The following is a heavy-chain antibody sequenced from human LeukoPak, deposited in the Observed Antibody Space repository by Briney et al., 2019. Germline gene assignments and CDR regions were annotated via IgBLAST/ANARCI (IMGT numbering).Heavy chain of an antibody. J-gene: IGHJ3*02. CDR2: INQDGSEK. CDR3: ARSLGFYGPGAFDI. Sequence: HPGGSLRLSCAASGFTFSSYWMTWVRQAPGKGLEWVANINQDGSEKYYVDSVKGRFTISRDNAKNSLYLQMNSLRAEDTAVYYCARSLGFYGPGAFDIWGQGTMVTVSS. D-gene: IGHD4-17*01. CDR1: GFTFSSYW. V-gene: IGHV3-7*01.